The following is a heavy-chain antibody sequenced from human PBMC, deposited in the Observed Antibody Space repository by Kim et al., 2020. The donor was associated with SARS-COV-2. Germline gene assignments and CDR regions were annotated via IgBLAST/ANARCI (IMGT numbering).Heavy chain of an antibody. J-gene: IGHJ3*02. Sequence: KSRVTMSVDTSKNQFSLKLSSVTAADTAVYYCARTTKAAAGPADDAFDIWGQGTMVTVSS. D-gene: IGHD6-13*01. V-gene: IGHV4-4*06. CDR3: ARTTKAAAGPADDAFDI.